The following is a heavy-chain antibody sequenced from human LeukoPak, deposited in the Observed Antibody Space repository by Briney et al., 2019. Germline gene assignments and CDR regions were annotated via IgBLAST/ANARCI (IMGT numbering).Heavy chain of an antibody. D-gene: IGHD6-13*01. V-gene: IGHV1-69*13. CDR3: AREAAAGGSYYYYMDV. CDR2: IIPNFGTA. J-gene: IGHJ6*03. CDR1: GGTFSSYA. Sequence: VKVSCKASGGTFSSYAISWVRQAPGQGLEWMGGIIPNFGTANYAQKFQGRVTITTDESTSTAYMELSSLRSEDTAVYYCAREAAAGGSYYYYMDVWGKGTTVTVSS.